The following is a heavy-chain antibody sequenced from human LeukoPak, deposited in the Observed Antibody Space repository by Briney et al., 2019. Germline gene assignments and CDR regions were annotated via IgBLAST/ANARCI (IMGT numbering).Heavy chain of an antibody. CDR1: GGSISSGGYY. D-gene: IGHD3-10*01. V-gene: IGHV4-31*03. J-gene: IGHJ4*02. CDR3: ARGLEWFGELPKNRKYYFDY. CDR2: IYYSGST. Sequence: SETLSLACTVSGGSISSGGYYWSWIRQHPGKGLEWIGYIYYSGSTYYNPSLKSRVTISVDTSKNQFSLKLSSVTAADTAVYYCARGLEWFGELPKNRKYYFDYWGQGTLVTVSS.